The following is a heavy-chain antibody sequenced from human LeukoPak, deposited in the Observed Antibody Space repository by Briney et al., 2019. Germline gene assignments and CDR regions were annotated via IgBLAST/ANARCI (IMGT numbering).Heavy chain of an antibody. CDR1: GGSFSGYY. Sequence: PSETLSLTCAVYGGSFSGYYWSWIRQPPGKGLEWIGEINHSGSTNYNPSLKSRVTMSVDTSKNQFSLKLSSVTAADTAVYYCARNIVATIGKYYYYYMDVWGKGTTVTISS. V-gene: IGHV4-34*01. D-gene: IGHD5-12*01. CDR3: ARNIVATIGKYYYYYMDV. J-gene: IGHJ6*03. CDR2: INHSGST.